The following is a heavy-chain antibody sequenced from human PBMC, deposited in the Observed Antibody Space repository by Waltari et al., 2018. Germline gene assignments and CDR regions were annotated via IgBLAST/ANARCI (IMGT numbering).Heavy chain of an antibody. V-gene: IGHV3-53*01. CDR1: GFTVSSNY. CDR2: IYSGGST. J-gene: IGHJ4*02. D-gene: IGHD2-2*01. CDR3: ARDIEYGSSTISYAWDY. Sequence: EVQLVESGGGLIQPGGSLRLSCAASGFTVSSNYMSWVRQAPGKGLGGVSVIYSGGSTYYADSVKGRFTISRDNSKNTLDLQMNSLRAEDTAVYYCARDIEYGSSTISYAWDYWGQGTLVTVSS.